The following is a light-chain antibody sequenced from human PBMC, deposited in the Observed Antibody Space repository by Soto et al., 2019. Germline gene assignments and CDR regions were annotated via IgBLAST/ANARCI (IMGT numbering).Light chain of an antibody. V-gene: IGLV1-44*01. CDR1: NSNIGSNT. Sequence: QSVLTQAPSASGTPGQRVTRSCSGSNSNIGSNTVSWYQQGPGTAPKVLIYNNDQRPSGVPDQLSGSKSGTSASLAIGGLQSEDEADYYCAAWDGSLTGWVFGGGTKVTVL. J-gene: IGLJ3*02. CDR2: NND. CDR3: AAWDGSLTGWV.